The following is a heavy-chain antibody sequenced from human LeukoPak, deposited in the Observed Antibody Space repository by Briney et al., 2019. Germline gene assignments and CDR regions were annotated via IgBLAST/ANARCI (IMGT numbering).Heavy chain of an antibody. V-gene: IGHV1-69*06. Sequence: ASVKVSCKASGDIFSNYPITWVRQAPGQGLEWMGRIIPIFGTVNYAQKFQGRVTIIADKSTSTAYMELSSLRSEDTAVYYCARGRWELRGGYFDHWGQGTLVTVSS. CDR2: IIPIFGTV. CDR1: GDIFSNYP. J-gene: IGHJ4*02. D-gene: IGHD1-26*01. CDR3: ARGRWELRGGYFDH.